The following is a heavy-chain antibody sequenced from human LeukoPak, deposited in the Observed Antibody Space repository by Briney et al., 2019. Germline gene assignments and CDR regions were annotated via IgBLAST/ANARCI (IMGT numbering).Heavy chain of an antibody. V-gene: IGHV3-23*01. CDR2: ISSDGRYI. Sequence: PGGSLRLSCGGSGFTFHRNAINWVGPTPGKGLEWLSAISSDGRYIYYTDSVKGRFTTSRDNSRNTVYLQMNGLRVEDTAVYSCATVMGSSPSTAYFAYWGQGTLVTVSS. CDR1: GFTFHRNA. CDR3: ATVMGSSPSTAYFAY. J-gene: IGHJ4*02. D-gene: IGHD6-6*01.